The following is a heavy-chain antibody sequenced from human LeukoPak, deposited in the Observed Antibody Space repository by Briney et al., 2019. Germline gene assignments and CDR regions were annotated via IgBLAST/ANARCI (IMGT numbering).Heavy chain of an antibody. CDR2: INWDGAST. CDR3: GRVHCSTNSCYDYYDYYMDV. CDR1: GFRFDDYS. J-gene: IGHJ6*03. D-gene: IGHD2-2*01. V-gene: IGHV3-20*04. Sequence: GSLRLSCAASGFRFDDYSMNWVRHVPGKGLEWVAGINWDGASTGYGGSMKGRFTISRDNGKNSLYLQMNSLRVEDTAVYYCGRVHCSTNSCYDYYDYYMDVSGKGTTVTVSS.